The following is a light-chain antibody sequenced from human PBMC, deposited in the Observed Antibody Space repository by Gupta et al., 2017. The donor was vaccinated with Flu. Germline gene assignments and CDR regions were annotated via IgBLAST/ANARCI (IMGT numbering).Light chain of an antibody. Sequence: EIVLTQSPATLAVSPGQRATRSCRASQSVNSNLAWFQQKPGPPPRLVIFGASTRATGIPASCTGSGCGTECTLTISSLQSEHLGVYYCQQYNDWPLTFGLGTKVEIK. V-gene: IGKV3-15*01. CDR3: QQYNDWPLT. J-gene: IGKJ1*01. CDR1: QSVNSN. CDR2: GAS.